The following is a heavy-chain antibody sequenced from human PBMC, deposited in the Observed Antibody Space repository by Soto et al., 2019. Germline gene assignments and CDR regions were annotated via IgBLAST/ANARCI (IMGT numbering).Heavy chain of an antibody. CDR2: ISSSGSTI. D-gene: IGHD2-2*01. CDR3: ARVDCSSTSCYGPYYYYGMEV. Sequence: VGSLRLSCAASVFTFSSYEMNWVRHSPGKWLEWVSYISSSGSTIYYADSVKGRFTISRDNAKNSLYLQMNSLRAEDTAVYYCARVDCSSTSCYGPYYYYGMEVWGQGTTVTVSS. CDR1: VFTFSSYE. V-gene: IGHV3-48*03. J-gene: IGHJ6*02.